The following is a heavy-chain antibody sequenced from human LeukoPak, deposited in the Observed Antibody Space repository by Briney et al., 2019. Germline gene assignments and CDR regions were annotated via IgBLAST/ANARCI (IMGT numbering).Heavy chain of an antibody. CDR2: MNPTIGNT. CDR3: ARPPLRQGNNAVPHDYYYYMDA. J-gene: IGHJ6*03. D-gene: IGHD1/OR15-1a*01. V-gene: IGHV1-8*01. CDR1: GYTFSSYD. Sequence: ASAKVSCTASGYTFSSYDITWVRRATGHGLESMRGMNPTIGNTGYAPTFPGRVAMTSDTSLSPTYLHLSGLLSVAPAVYYCARPPLRQGNNAVPHDYYYYMDACGKGATV.